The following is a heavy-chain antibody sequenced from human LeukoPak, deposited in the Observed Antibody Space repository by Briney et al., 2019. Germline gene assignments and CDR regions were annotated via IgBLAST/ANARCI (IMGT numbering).Heavy chain of an antibody. Sequence: KTGGSLRLSCAASGFTFSSYSMDWVRQAPGKGLEWVSSISSSSSYIYYADSVKGRFTISRDNAKNSLYLQMNGLRAEDTAVYYCARVSHDAYGDYAVDHWGQGTLVTVSS. D-gene: IGHD4-17*01. CDR3: ARVSHDAYGDYAVDH. J-gene: IGHJ4*02. CDR2: ISSSSSYI. V-gene: IGHV3-21*01. CDR1: GFTFSSYS.